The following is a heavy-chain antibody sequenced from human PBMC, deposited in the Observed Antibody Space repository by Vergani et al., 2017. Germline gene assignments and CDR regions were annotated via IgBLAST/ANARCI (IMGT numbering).Heavy chain of an antibody. D-gene: IGHD6-19*01. Sequence: QVQLQQCGAGLLKPSETLSLTCAVYGGSFSGYYWSWIRQPPGKGLEWIGEINHSGSTNYNPSLKSRVTISVDTSKNQFSLKLSSVTAADTAVYYCARDSSGLYYMDVWGKGTTVTVSS. CDR1: GGSFSGYY. J-gene: IGHJ6*03. CDR3: ARDSSGLYYMDV. CDR2: INHSGST. V-gene: IGHV4-34*01.